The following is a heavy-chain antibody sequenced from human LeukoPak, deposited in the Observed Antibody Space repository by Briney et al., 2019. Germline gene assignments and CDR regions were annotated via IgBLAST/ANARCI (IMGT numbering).Heavy chain of an antibody. CDR2: ISSNGGST. D-gene: IGHD1-7*01. V-gene: IGHV3-64*01. J-gene: IGHJ4*02. CDR3: ARDRGTALFDY. Sequence: PGGSLRLSCAASGFTFSSYWMSWVRQAPGKGLEYVSAISSNGGSTYYANSVKGRFTISRDNSKNTLYLQMGSLRAEDMAVYYCARDRGTALFDYWGQGTLVTVSS. CDR1: GFTFSSYW.